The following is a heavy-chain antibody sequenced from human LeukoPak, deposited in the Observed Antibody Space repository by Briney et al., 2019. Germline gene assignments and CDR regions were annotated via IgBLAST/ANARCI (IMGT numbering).Heavy chain of an antibody. CDR1: GGSISRYY. CDR3: AGPGELAIDY. J-gene: IGHJ4*02. V-gene: IGHV4-4*07. Sequence: SETLSLTRPVTGGSISRYYRSWLRQPAAKKLEWIGRIYVRGHNTYNPSLKSTLNMSIDPSKNQFSQERRSVNAPATPVYYSAGPGELAIDYWGQGTLVTVSP. CDR2: IYVRGHN. D-gene: IGHD1-26*01.